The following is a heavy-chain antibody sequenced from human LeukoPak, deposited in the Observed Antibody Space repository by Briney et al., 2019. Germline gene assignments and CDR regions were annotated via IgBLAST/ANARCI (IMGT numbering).Heavy chain of an antibody. CDR1: GFTFSSYT. V-gene: IGHV3-23*01. CDR3: ARDLLTTEDDY. J-gene: IGHJ4*02. CDR2: ISGSGGST. D-gene: IGHD4-17*01. Sequence: PGGSLRLSCAASGFTFSSYTMNWVRQAPGKGLEWVSGISGSGGSTYYADSVKGRFTIFRDNSKNTLYLQMNSLRAEDTAVYYCARDLLTTEDDYWGQGTLVTVSS.